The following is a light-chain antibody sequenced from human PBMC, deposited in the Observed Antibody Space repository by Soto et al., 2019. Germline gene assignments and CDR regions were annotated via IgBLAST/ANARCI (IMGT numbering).Light chain of an antibody. Sequence: EIVLTQSPGTLSSSPGERATLSCRASQSVSSSYLAWYQQKPGQAPRLLIYGASSRATGIPDRFSGSGSGTDFTLTISRLEPEDFAVYYCQQYGLFTFGPGTKVDIK. J-gene: IGKJ3*01. CDR2: GAS. CDR3: QQYGLFT. CDR1: QSVSSSY. V-gene: IGKV3-20*01.